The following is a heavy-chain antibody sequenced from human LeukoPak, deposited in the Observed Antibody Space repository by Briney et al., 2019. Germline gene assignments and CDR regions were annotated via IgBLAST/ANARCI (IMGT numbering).Heavy chain of an antibody. J-gene: IGHJ4*02. Sequence: GGSLRLSCAASGFTFSSYAMSWVRQAPGKGLEWVSAISGSGGSTYYADSVKGRFTISRGNSKNTLYLQMNSLRAEDTAVYYCAKDLEVHSSGWYSDYWGQGTLVTVSS. CDR1: GFTFSSYA. V-gene: IGHV3-23*01. CDR2: ISGSGGST. D-gene: IGHD6-19*01. CDR3: AKDLEVHSSGWYSDY.